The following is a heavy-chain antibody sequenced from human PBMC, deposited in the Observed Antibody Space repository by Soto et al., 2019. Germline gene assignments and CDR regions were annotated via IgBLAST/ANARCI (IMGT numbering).Heavy chain of an antibody. CDR1: GFSLSKARMG. J-gene: IGHJ4*02. Sequence: QVTLKESGPVLVKPTETLTLTCSVSGFSLSKARMGVSWIRQPPEKALEWLAHIFWNDERSYNTSLKSRLTISRDTSKSQVVLTITNVDPVDTGTYFCARALREGLPIYYFDSWGQGTLVTFSS. V-gene: IGHV2-26*01. D-gene: IGHD1-26*01. CDR3: ARALREGLPIYYFDS. CDR2: IFWNDER.